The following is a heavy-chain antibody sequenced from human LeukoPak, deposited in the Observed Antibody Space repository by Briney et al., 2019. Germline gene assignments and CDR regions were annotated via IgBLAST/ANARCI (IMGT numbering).Heavy chain of an antibody. CDR2: IYSGGST. CDR3: ARVLRDGYSDY. D-gene: IGHD5-24*01. Sequence: GGSLRLSCAASGFTVSSNYMSWVRQAPGKGLEWVSVIYSGGSTYYADSVKGRFTTSRDNSKNTLYLQMNSLRAEDTAVYYCARVLRDGYSDYWGQGTLVTVSS. V-gene: IGHV3-53*01. J-gene: IGHJ4*02. CDR1: GFTVSSNY.